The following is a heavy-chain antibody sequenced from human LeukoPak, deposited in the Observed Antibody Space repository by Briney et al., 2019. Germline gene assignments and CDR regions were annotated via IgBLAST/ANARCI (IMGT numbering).Heavy chain of an antibody. V-gene: IGHV3-23*01. D-gene: IGHD6-19*01. CDR2: ISGSGGNT. J-gene: IGHJ1*01. CDR1: GFSFSSYA. CDR3: ATGYSSGWYFYFQH. Sequence: GGSLRLSCGASGFSFSSYAMSWVRQAPGKGLEWVSVISGSGGNTYYADSVKGRFTISRDNAKNSLSLRMNSLSAEDTAVYYCATGYSSGWYFYFQHWGQGSLVSVSS.